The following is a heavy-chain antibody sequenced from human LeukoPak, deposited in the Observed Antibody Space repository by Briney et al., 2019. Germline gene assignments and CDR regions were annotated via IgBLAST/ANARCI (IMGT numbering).Heavy chain of an antibody. J-gene: IGHJ6*02. V-gene: IGHV1-18*01. D-gene: IGHD3-22*01. Sequence: ASVKVSCKASGYTFTSYGISWVRQAPGQGLEWMGWISAYNGNTNYAQKFQGRVTMTRNTSISTAYMELSSLRSEDTAVYYCARVAYYYDSGGFYLNYYYGMDVWGQGTTVTASS. CDR3: ARVAYYYDSGGFYLNYYYGMDV. CDR1: GYTFTSYG. CDR2: ISAYNGNT.